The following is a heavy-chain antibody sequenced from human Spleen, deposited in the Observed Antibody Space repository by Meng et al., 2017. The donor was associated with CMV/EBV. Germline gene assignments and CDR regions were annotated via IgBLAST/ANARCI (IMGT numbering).Heavy chain of an antibody. J-gene: IGHJ6*02. V-gene: IGHV3-48*04. CDR2: ISSSSSTI. Sequence: GGSLRLSCAASGFTFSSYSMNWVRQAPGKGLEWVSYISSSSSTIYYADSVKGRFTISRDNAKNSLYLQMNSLRAEDTAVYYCARDPRYCSSTSCYYYYYYGMDVWGQGTTVTVSS. D-gene: IGHD2-2*01. CDR1: GFTFSSYS. CDR3: ARDPRYCSSTSCYYYYYYGMDV.